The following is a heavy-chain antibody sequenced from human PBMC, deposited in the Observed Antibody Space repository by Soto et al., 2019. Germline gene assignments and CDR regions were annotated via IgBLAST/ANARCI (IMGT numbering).Heavy chain of an antibody. Sequence: ASVTVSCTASGSTFPGYYMHWVRKAPGQGLEWMGWINPNSGGTNYAQKFQGRVTMTRDTSISTAYMELSRLRSDDTALYGCARDLSSGWYVDFWGQGTLVTVSS. CDR3: ARDLSSGWYVDF. D-gene: IGHD6-19*01. V-gene: IGHV1-2*02. CDR2: INPNSGGT. J-gene: IGHJ4*02. CDR1: GSTFPGYY.